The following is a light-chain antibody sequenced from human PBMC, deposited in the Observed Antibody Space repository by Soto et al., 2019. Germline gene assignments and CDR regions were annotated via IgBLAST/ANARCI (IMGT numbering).Light chain of an antibody. J-gene: IGLJ1*01. CDR1: SSDVGAYNY. CDR2: HVT. CDR3: CSYTTSSTRV. Sequence: QSVLTQPASVSGSPGQSITVSCTGTSSDVGAYNYVSWYQQHPGKAPKLMIYHVTYRPSGVSSRFSGSKSGNTASLTISGLQAEDEADYYCCSYTTSSTRVFGSGTKLTVL. V-gene: IGLV2-14*01.